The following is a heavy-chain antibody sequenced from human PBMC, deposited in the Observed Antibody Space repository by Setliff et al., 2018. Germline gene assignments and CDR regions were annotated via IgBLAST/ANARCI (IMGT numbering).Heavy chain of an antibody. V-gene: IGHV3-73*01. Sequence: PGGSLRLSCAASGFTLSDSAMHWVRQASGKGLEWVGRIRSRSSNYAPVYAASVKGRFTISRDDSKNTAYLQVNSLKTEDTAVYYCAITMTTGVDFFDYWGQGTLVTSPQ. D-gene: IGHD4-17*01. J-gene: IGHJ4*02. CDR2: IRSRSSNYAP. CDR3: AITMTTGVDFFDY. CDR1: GFTLSDSA.